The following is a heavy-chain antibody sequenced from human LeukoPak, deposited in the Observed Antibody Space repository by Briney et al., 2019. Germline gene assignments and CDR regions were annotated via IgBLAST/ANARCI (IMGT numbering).Heavy chain of an antibody. CDR1: GFTFSSYA. Sequence: PGGSLRLSCAASGFTFSSYAMSWVRQAPGKGLEWVSAISGSGGSTYYADSVKGRFTISRDNSKNTLYLQMNSLRAEDTAVYYCASLVGATPYYYYGMDVWGQGTTVTVSS. D-gene: IGHD1-26*01. CDR3: ASLVGATPYYYYGMDV. J-gene: IGHJ6*02. CDR2: ISGSGGST. V-gene: IGHV3-23*01.